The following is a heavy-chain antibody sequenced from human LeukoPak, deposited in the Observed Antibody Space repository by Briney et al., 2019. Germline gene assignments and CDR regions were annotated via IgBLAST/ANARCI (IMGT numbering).Heavy chain of an antibody. Sequence: PVGSLRLSCAASGFTISGFWMHWVRQVPGGGLVWVARMNSAGTTINYADSVKGRFTISRDNVRNTLHLQMNNLSLEDTAVYFCIREVQVRASASLGLWGRGTLVTVS. D-gene: IGHD1-1*01. CDR3: IREVQVRASASLGL. CDR1: GFTISGFW. CDR2: MNSAGTTI. V-gene: IGHV3-74*01. J-gene: IGHJ4*01.